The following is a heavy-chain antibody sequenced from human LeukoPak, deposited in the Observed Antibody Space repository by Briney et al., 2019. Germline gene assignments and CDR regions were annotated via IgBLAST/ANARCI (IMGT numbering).Heavy chain of an antibody. CDR3: ARISIGGSSYYFDY. D-gene: IGHD2-15*01. CDR1: GYTFTSYG. V-gene: IGHV1-18*01. J-gene: IGHJ4*02. Sequence: ASVKVSCKASGYTFTSYGISWVRQAPGQGLEWMGWISAYNGNTNYAQKLQGRVTMTTDTSTSTAYMELRSLRSDDTAVYHCARISIGGSSYYFDYWGQGTLVTVSS. CDR2: ISAYNGNT.